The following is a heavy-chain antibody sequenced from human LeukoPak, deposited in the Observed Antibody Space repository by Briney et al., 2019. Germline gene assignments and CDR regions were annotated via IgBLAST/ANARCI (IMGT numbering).Heavy chain of an antibody. CDR2: ISAYNGNT. J-gene: IGHJ4*02. CDR3: ARVRGFGELFFDY. D-gene: IGHD3-10*01. Sequence: ASVKVSCKASGYTFTSYGISWVRQAPGQGLEWMGWISAYNGNTNYAQKLQGRVTITRDTSASTAYMELSSLRSEDTAVYYCARVRGFGELFFDYWGQGTLVTVSS. CDR1: GYTFTSYG. V-gene: IGHV1-18*01.